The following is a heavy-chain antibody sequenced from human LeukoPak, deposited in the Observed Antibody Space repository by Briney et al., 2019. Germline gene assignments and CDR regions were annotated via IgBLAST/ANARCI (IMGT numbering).Heavy chain of an antibody. J-gene: IGHJ4*02. CDR1: GFTFSSYW. V-gene: IGHV3-74*01. D-gene: IGHD5-18*01. CDR2: VNGEGSDT. Sequence: GGSLRLSCAASGFTFSSYWIHWVRQPPGKGLVWVSRVNGEGSDTNYAEYVKGRFTISRDNAQNTLYLQMNSLRAEDTAVYYCVRAGYTSGADYWGQGTLVTVSS. CDR3: VRAGYTSGADY.